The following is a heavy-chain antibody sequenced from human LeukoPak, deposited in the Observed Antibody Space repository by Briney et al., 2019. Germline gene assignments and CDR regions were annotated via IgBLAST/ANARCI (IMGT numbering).Heavy chain of an antibody. CDR1: GFTFDDYG. D-gene: IGHD3-22*01. J-gene: IGHJ3*02. CDR2: INWNGGST. CDR3: ARGLTRYYYDSSGYLPDAFDI. Sequence: GGSLRLSCAASGFTFDDYGMSWVRQAPGKGLEWVSGINWNGGSTGYADSVKGRFTISRDNAKNSLYLQMNSLRAEDTALYYCARGLTRYYYDSSGYLPDAFDIWGQGTMVTVSS. V-gene: IGHV3-20*04.